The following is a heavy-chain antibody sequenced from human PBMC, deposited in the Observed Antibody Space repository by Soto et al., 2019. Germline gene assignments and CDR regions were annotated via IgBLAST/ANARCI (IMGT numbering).Heavy chain of an antibody. CDR2: IWYDGSNK. J-gene: IGHJ6*02. CDR1: GFTFSSYG. CDR3: ARGAPYYDFWSGYSHYGMDV. D-gene: IGHD3-3*01. Sequence: GGSLRLSCAASGFTFSSYGMHWVRQAPGKGLEWVAVIWYDGSNKYYADSVKGRFTISRDNSKNTLYLQMNSLRAEDTAVYYCARGAPYYDFWSGYSHYGMDVWGQGTTVTVSS. V-gene: IGHV3-33*01.